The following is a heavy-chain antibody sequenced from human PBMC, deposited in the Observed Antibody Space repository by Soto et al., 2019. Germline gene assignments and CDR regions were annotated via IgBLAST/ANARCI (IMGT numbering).Heavy chain of an antibody. V-gene: IGHV1-2*02. Sequence: QVQLVQSGAEVKKPGASVKVSCKASGYTFTGHYMHWVRQAPGQGIEWMGWINPNSVGTNYAQKFQGRVTMTRDTSISTAYMDLSRLRSDDTAVYYCAREPMVRAAHGFDIWGQGTMVTVSS. CDR2: INPNSVGT. D-gene: IGHD3-10*01. CDR1: GYTFTGHY. CDR3: AREPMVRAAHGFDI. J-gene: IGHJ3*02.